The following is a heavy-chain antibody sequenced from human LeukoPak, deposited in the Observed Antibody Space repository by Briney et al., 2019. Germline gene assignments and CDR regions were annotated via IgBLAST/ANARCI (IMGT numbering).Heavy chain of an antibody. Sequence: GGSLRLSCTASRFYFSTYDMNWVRQVPGKGLEWVSYIDSSASTTYYAGSVQGRFTISRDNAKNSLYLQMNSLRVEDTAIYYCVVVLDIVVVPAADDYWGQGTQVTVSS. CDR2: IDSSASTT. D-gene: IGHD2-2*03. J-gene: IGHJ4*02. CDR3: VVVLDIVVVPAADDY. CDR1: RFYFSTYD. V-gene: IGHV3-48*03.